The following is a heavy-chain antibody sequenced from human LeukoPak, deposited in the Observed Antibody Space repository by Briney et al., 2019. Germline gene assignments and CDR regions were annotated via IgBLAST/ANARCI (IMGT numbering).Heavy chain of an antibody. CDR3: ARDLTTVRGLSGYYYGMDV. D-gene: IGHD3-10*01. CDR1: GFTFNTYH. CDR2: ISSSGSTI. J-gene: IGHJ6*02. Sequence: PGGSLRLSCAASGFTFNTYHMNWVRQAPGKGLEWVSYISSSGSTIYYADSVKGRFTISRDNAKNSLYLQMNSLRAEDTAVYYCARDLTTVRGLSGYYYGMDVWGQGTTVTVSS. V-gene: IGHV3-48*03.